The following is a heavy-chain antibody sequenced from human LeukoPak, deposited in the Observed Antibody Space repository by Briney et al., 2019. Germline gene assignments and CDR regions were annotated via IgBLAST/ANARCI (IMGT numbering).Heavy chain of an antibody. V-gene: IGHV4-59*04. J-gene: IGHJ4*02. CDR3: AKSGGYGLIDY. D-gene: IGHD1-26*01. CDR1: GGSISSYY. Sequence: SETLSLTCTVSGGSISSYYWSWIRQPPGKGLEWIGNIYSSGSTYYNASLQSRVTISIDTSKNQFSLRLNSVTAADTAMYYCAKSGGYGLIDYWGQGTRVTVSS. CDR2: IYSSGST.